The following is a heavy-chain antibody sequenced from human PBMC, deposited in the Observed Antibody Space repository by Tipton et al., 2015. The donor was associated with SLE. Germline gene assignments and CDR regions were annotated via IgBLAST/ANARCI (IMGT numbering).Heavy chain of an antibody. J-gene: IGHJ2*01. V-gene: IGHV4-39*07. CDR1: GGSVSRNYYY. Sequence: TLSLTCTVSGGSVSRNYYYWAWIRQSPGKGLEWSGSIHYSGTTYYNPSLNSRFTISVDTSKNQFSLRLTSVTAADTAMYYCARDSAVNFWYFDLWGRGTLVTVSS. CDR2: IHYSGTT. CDR3: ARDSAVNFWYFDL.